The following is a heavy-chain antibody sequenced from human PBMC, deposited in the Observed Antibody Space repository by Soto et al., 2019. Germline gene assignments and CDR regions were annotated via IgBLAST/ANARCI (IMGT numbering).Heavy chain of an antibody. D-gene: IGHD2-15*01. CDR2: ISGSGGST. CDR1: GFTFSSYA. V-gene: IGHV3-23*01. CDR3: ASIVVVVAATQPFDY. Sequence: GGSLRLSCAASGFTFSSYAMSWVRQAPGKGLEWVSAISGSGGSTYYADSVKGRFTISKDNSKNTLYLQMNSLRAEDTAVYYCASIVVVVAATQPFDYWGQGTLVTVSS. J-gene: IGHJ4*02.